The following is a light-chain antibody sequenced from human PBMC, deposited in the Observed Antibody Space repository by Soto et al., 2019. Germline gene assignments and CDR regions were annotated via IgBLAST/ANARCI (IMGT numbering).Light chain of an antibody. J-gene: IGKJ4*01. CDR3: QQYNAWPPELT. CDR2: DAS. Sequence: EIVMTQSPDTLSVSPGESATLSCRASQSVSSKLAWYQQKPGQAPRLLIYDASIRATGTPARFSGSGSGTEFTLTISSLQSEDFVVYYCQQYNAWPPELTFGGGTKVEI. CDR1: QSVSSK. V-gene: IGKV3D-15*01.